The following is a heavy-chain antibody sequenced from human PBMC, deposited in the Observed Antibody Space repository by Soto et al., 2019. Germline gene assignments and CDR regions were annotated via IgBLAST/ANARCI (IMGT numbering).Heavy chain of an antibody. Sequence: GGSLRLSCAASGFTFSSYGMHWVRQAPGKGLEWVAVISYDGSNKYYADSVKGRFTISRDNSKNTLYLQMNSLRAEDTAVYYCAKDRFEGYDSSGYYYGDYYYYGMDVWGQGTTVTVSS. D-gene: IGHD3-22*01. CDR3: AKDRFEGYDSSGYYYGDYYYYGMDV. CDR1: GFTFSSYG. J-gene: IGHJ6*02. V-gene: IGHV3-30*18. CDR2: ISYDGSNK.